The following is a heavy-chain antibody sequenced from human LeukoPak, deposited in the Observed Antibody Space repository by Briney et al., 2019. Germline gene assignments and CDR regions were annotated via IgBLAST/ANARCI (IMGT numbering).Heavy chain of an antibody. D-gene: IGHD6-13*01. V-gene: IGHV1-69*13. J-gene: IGHJ5*02. CDR3: AAFLRHGYSSSPQP. CDR1: GGTFSSYA. Sequence: SVKVSCKASGGTFSSYAISWVRQAPGQGLEWMGGIIPIFGTANYAQKFQGRVTITADESTSTAYMELSSPRSEDTAVYYCAAFLRHGYSSSPQPWGQGTLVTVSS. CDR2: IIPIFGTA.